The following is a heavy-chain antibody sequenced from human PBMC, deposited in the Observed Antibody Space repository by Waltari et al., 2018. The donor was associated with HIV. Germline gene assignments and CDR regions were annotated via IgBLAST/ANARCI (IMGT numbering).Heavy chain of an antibody. CDR2: IKQDGSEK. J-gene: IGHJ4*02. CDR3: ATRGGRFHY. CDR1: GVTFSSYW. D-gene: IGHD3-10*01. Sequence: EVQLVESGGGLVQPGGSLRLSCAASGVTFSSYWMSWVRQAPGKGLEWVANIKQDGSEKYYVDSVKGRFTISRDNAKNSLYLQMNSLRAEDTAVYYCATRGGRFHYWGQGTLVTVSS. V-gene: IGHV3-7*02.